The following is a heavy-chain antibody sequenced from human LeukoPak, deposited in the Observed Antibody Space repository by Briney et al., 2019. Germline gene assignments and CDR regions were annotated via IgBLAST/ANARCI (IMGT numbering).Heavy chain of an antibody. D-gene: IGHD3-10*01. J-gene: IGHJ3*02. Sequence: SETLSLTCAVYGGSFSGYYWSWIRQPPGKGLEWIGYINYSGSTNYNPSLKSRVTISVDTSKNQFSLKLSSVTAADTAVYYCARNGPPFLWFGARGAFDIWGQGTMVTVSS. CDR1: GGSFSGYY. CDR2: INYSGST. CDR3: ARNGPPFLWFGARGAFDI. V-gene: IGHV4-59*01.